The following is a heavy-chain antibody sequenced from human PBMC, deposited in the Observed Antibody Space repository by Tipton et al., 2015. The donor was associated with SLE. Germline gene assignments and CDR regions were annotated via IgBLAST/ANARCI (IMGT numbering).Heavy chain of an antibody. CDR2: IFFSGST. Sequence: TLSLTCTVSSGSISTSTFYWGWIRQSPGKGLEWIGSIFFSGSTYYNPSLKSRVTMPVDTSKNQFSLKLTSVTAADTAVYFCARLTAAGTDYWGQGTLVTVSS. V-gene: IGHV4-39*07. J-gene: IGHJ4*02. CDR1: SGSISTSTFY. D-gene: IGHD6-13*01. CDR3: ARLTAAGTDY.